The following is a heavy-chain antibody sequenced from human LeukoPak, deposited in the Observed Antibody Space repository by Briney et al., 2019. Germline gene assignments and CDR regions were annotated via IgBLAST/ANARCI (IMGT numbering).Heavy chain of an antibody. V-gene: IGHV1-69*02. D-gene: IGHD1-26*01. J-gene: IGHJ4*02. CDR3: ARGGLLRFFDY. CDR2: ITPILGIA. Sequence: GASVKVSCKASGGTFSSYTISWVRQAPGQGLEWMGRITPILGIANYAQKFQGRVTITADKSTSTAYMELSSLRSEDTAVYYCARGGLLRFFDYWGQGTLVTVSS. CDR1: GGTFSSYT.